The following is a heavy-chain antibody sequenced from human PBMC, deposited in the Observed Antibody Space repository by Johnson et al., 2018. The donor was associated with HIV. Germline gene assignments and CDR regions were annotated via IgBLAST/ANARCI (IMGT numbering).Heavy chain of an antibody. CDR3: ARGQGFWAFDI. V-gene: IGHV3-23*04. CDR1: GFTFSSYA. D-gene: IGHD3-3*01. Sequence: VQLVESGGGLVQPGGSLRLSCAASGFTFSSYAMSWVRQAPGKGLEWASAISGSGGSTYSAASVKGRFTISSDNSKNTLFLQMNGLRPEDTAVYYCARGQGFWAFDIWGQGTMVTVSS. CDR2: ISGSGGST. J-gene: IGHJ3*02.